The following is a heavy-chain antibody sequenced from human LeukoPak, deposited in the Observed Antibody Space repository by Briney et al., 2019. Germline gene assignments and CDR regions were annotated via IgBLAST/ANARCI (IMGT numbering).Heavy chain of an antibody. D-gene: IGHD2-2*01. V-gene: IGHV1-2*02. CDR1: GYTFTDYY. Sequence: ASVKVSCKASGYTFTDYYIHWARQAPGQGLEWMGWINPNSGGTNYAQKFQGRVTMTRDTSISTAYMELSRLRSDDTAVYYCARGCQYQLLIFLYYYMDVWGKGTTVTISS. CDR3: ARGCQYQLLIFLYYYMDV. CDR2: INPNSGGT. J-gene: IGHJ6*03.